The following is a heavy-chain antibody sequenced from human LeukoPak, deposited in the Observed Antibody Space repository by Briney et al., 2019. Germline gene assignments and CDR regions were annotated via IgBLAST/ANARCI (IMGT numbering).Heavy chain of an antibody. V-gene: IGHV1-2*02. CDR3: ARRISTRRGETCSSTSCYFDY. D-gene: IGHD2-2*01. J-gene: IGHJ4*02. CDR1: GYTFTGYY. Sequence: ASVKVSCKASGYTFTGYYMHWVRQAPGQGLEWMGWINPNSGGTNYAQKFQGRVTMTRDTSISTAYMELSRLSSVTAADTAVYYCARRISTRRGETCSSTSCYFDYWGQGTLVTVSS. CDR2: INPNSGGT.